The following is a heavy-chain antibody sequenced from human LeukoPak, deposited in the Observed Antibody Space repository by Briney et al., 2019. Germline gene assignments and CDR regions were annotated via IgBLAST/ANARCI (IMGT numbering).Heavy chain of an antibody. V-gene: IGHV4-59*08. CDR3: ARHGRSIVGATLPFDY. CDR1: GGSISSYY. J-gene: IGHJ4*02. CDR2: IYYSGST. Sequence: PSETLSLTCTVSGGSISSYYWSWIRQPPGKGLEWIGYIYYSGSTNYNPSLKSRVTISVGTSKNQFSLKLSSVTAADTAVYYCARHGRSIVGATLPFDYWGQGTLVTVSS. D-gene: IGHD1-26*01.